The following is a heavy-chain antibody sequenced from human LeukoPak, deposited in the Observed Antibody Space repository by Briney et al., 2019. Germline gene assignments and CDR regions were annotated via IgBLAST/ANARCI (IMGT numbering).Heavy chain of an antibody. D-gene: IGHD5-24*01. CDR3: ARGGRWLQMGDYYYYMDV. CDR2: ISPYNGDT. Sequence: ASVKVSCKASGYIFINYGISWVRQAPGQGLEWMGWISPYNGDTNYAQNLQGRVTMTTDTSTSTAYMELRGLRSDDTAVYYCARGGRWLQMGDYYYYMDVWGKGTTVTASS. V-gene: IGHV1-18*01. J-gene: IGHJ6*03. CDR1: GYIFINYG.